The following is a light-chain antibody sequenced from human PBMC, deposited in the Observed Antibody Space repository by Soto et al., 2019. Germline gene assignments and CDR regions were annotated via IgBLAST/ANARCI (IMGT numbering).Light chain of an antibody. CDR3: QQRKYWPPLT. CDR1: QNVDIY. V-gene: IGKV3-11*01. Sequence: ETVLTQSPATLSLSPGETATLSCRASQNVDIYVAWYQQKPGQAPRLLIYDASNRATGIPARFSGSGSWTDFTLTISSREPEDFEVYYCQQRKYWPPLTFGQGTRLE. J-gene: IGKJ5*01. CDR2: DAS.